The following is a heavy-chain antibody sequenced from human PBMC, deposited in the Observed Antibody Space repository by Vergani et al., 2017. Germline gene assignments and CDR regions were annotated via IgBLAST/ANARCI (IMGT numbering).Heavy chain of an antibody. CDR3: AKAREADLRWYYYYGMDV. Sequence: EVQLVESGGGVVQPGRSLRLSCAASGFTFDDYAMHWVRQAPGKGLEWVSLISGDGGSTYYADSVKGRFTISRDNSKNSLYLQMNSLRTEDTALYYCAKAREADLRWYYYYGMDVWGRGTTVTVSS. J-gene: IGHJ6*02. CDR2: ISGDGGST. D-gene: IGHD1-26*01. V-gene: IGHV3-43*02. CDR1: GFTFDDYA.